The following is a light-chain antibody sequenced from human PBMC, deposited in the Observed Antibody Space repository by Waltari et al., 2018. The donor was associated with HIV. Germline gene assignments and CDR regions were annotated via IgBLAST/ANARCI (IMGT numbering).Light chain of an antibody. V-gene: IGLV3-21*01. CDR1: NIPTRS. CDR2: DDD. J-gene: IGLJ3*02. CDR3: QLWDSNSDHRV. Sequence: SYELTQTPSVSVAPGETAKITCGGNNIPTRSVHWYQQKPGPAPVLVIYDDDDRPSGIPERLSGSNSGNTATLTINRVEDGDEADYYCQLWDSNSDHRVFGGGTKLTVL.